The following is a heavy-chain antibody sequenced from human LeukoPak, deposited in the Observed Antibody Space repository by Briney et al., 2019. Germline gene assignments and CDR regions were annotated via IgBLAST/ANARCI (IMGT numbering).Heavy chain of an antibody. CDR3: ARDGYYYDSSGYYCEAFDI. D-gene: IGHD3-22*01. Sequence: SETLSLTCTVSGGSISSYYWSWIRQPAGKGLEWIGRIYTSGSTNYNPSLKGRVTLSVDTSKNQFSLKLSSVTAADTAVYYCARDGYYYDSSGYYCEAFDIWGQGTMVTVSS. CDR1: GGSISSYY. V-gene: IGHV4-4*07. CDR2: IYTSGST. J-gene: IGHJ3*02.